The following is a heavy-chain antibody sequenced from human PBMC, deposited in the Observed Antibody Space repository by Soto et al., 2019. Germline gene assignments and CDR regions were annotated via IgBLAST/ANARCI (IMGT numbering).Heavy chain of an antibody. Sequence: EVQLVESGGGLVQPGGSLRLSCAASGFTFSGSAIHWVRQASGKGREWLGLIRSKANNYATAYGASVKGRFTISRDESKNTAYLQMNCLKTEDTAIYYCSRQMFSPDNHWGQGTLVTVSS. CDR3: SRQMFSPDNH. D-gene: IGHD3-10*02. CDR2: IRSKANNYAT. CDR1: GFTFSGSA. J-gene: IGHJ5*02. V-gene: IGHV3-73*01.